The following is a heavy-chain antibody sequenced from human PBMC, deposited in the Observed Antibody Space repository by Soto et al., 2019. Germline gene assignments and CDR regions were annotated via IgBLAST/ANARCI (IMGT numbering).Heavy chain of an antibody. Sequence: EVQLLESVGGLVQPGGSLRLSCAASGFTFSSMAMSWVRQAPGKGLEWVSAISSNGGSTYDADSVKGRFTISRDNSKNTLYLKINSLIDEDTAVDDGAKFDPSGWSPGYWGQGTLVTVSS. CDR3: AKFDPSGWSPGY. CDR1: GFTFSSMA. J-gene: IGHJ4*02. D-gene: IGHD6-19*01. CDR2: ISSNGGST. V-gene: IGHV3-23*01.